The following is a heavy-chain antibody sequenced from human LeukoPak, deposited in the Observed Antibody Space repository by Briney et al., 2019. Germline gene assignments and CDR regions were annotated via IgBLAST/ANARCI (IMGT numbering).Heavy chain of an antibody. CDR3: ARDRSRNTMGAPYLDY. CDR1: GFTFSSYG. V-gene: IGHV3-30*03. CDR2: ISYDGSNK. J-gene: IGHJ4*02. Sequence: GGSLRLSCAASGFTFSSYGMHWVRQAPGKGLEWVAVISYDGSNKYYADSVMGRFTISRDNSKNTLYLQMNSLRAEDTAVYYCARDRSRNTMGAPYLDYWGQGTLVTVSS. D-gene: IGHD3-10*01.